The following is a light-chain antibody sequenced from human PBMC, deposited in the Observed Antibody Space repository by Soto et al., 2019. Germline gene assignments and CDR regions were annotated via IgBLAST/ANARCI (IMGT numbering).Light chain of an antibody. Sequence: ETVFTQSPVTLSLSPGERATLSCRASQSVSSSYLAWYHQRPGQAPRLLIYGASSRATGIPDRFSGSGSGTDFTLTISRLEPGDFALYYCQQYGFSPGSFGLGTKVDIK. CDR3: QQYGFSPGS. CDR2: GAS. V-gene: IGKV3-20*01. J-gene: IGKJ1*01. CDR1: QSVSSSY.